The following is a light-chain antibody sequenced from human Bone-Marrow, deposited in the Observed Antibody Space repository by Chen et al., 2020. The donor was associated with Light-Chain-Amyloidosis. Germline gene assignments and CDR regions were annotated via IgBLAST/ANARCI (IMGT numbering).Light chain of an antibody. J-gene: IGLJ2*01. CDR1: ALPPKY. Sequence: SYELTQPPSVSVSPGQTARLTCSGDALPPKYAYWYQQKPGQAPVVVIHKDTDRPSGISERFYGSRSGTTATLTISGVQAEDEADYHCQSADSSGTYEVIVGGGTKLTVL. CDR2: KDT. V-gene: IGLV3-25*03. CDR3: QSADSSGTYEVI.